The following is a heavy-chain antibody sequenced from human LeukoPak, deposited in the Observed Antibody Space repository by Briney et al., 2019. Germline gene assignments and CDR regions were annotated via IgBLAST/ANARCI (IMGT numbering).Heavy chain of an antibody. V-gene: IGHV3-30*02. J-gene: IGHJ4*02. CDR2: IGYAGSIT. CDR3: ARAPDSSGYFYELDY. CDR1: GFNFNMYA. D-gene: IGHD3-22*01. Sequence: GGSLRLSCAASGFNFNMYAMHWVRQSPGKGLEWVAFIGYAGSITYYADSVKGRFTISRDNSKNTLYVQMNSLRAEDTAVYFCARAPDSSGYFYELDYWGQGTLVTVSS.